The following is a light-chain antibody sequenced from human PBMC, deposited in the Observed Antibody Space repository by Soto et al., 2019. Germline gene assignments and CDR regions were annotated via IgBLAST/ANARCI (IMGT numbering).Light chain of an antibody. CDR1: RSDIGAYNF. CDR3: TSWTTSTTMI. Sequence: QSVLTQPASVSGSPGQSITISCTGTRSDIGAYNFVSWYQQHPCEVPKLMLYDVNVRPSGVSNRFSGSKSGNTASLTISGLQAEDEADYYCTSWTTSTTMIFGGGTKLTVL. J-gene: IGLJ2*01. V-gene: IGLV2-14*03. CDR2: DVN.